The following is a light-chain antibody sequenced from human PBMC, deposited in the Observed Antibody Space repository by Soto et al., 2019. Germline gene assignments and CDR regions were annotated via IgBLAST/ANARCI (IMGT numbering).Light chain of an antibody. CDR1: SSDVGAYDF. Sequence: QSALTQPASVSGSPGQSITISCTGTSSDVGAYDFVSWYQQQAGKAPRLPIYDVVKRPSEVANRFSGSKSGNTASLTISGLLTEDEADYYCSSFTRSTTWVFGGGTKLTVL. CDR3: SSFTRSTTWV. V-gene: IGLV2-14*03. CDR2: DVV. J-gene: IGLJ3*02.